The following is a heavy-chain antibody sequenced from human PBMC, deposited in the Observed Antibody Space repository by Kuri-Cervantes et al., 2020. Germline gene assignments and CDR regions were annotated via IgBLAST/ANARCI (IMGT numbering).Heavy chain of an antibody. D-gene: IGHD4-17*01. CDR2: ICYDGSNK. Sequence: GGSLRLSCAASGFTFSSYAMSWVRQAPGKGLGWVAVICYDGSNKYYADSVKGRFTISRANSKNTLYLQMNSLRAEDTAVYYCARDSNGDYDYWCQGTLVTVSS. CDR1: GFTFSSYA. V-gene: IGHV3-30*03. J-gene: IGHJ4*02. CDR3: ARDSNGDYDY.